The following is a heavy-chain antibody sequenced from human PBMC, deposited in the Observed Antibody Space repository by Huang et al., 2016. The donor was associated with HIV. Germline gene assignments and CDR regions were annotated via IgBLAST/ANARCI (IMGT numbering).Heavy chain of an antibody. D-gene: IGHD3-22*01. CDR2: ISYDGSNK. V-gene: IGHV3-30-3*01. CDR3: ASGYYRY. CDR1: GFTFSSYA. Sequence: QVQLVESGVGVVQPGRSLRLSCAASGFTFSSYAMHWVRQAPGKGLEWVAVISYDGSNKYYADSVKGRFTISRDNSKNTLYLQMNSLRAEDTAVYYCASGYYRYWGQGTLVTVSS. J-gene: IGHJ4*02.